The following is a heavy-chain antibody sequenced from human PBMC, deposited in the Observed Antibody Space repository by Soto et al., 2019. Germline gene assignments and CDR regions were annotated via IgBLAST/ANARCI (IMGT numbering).Heavy chain of an antibody. D-gene: IGHD3-10*01. CDR1: GGSISSYY. Sequence: SETLSLTCTVSGGSISSYYWSWIRQPPGKGLEWIGYIYYSGSTNYNPSLKSRVTISADTSKNQFSLKLSSVTAADTAVYYCASLDRGVIINDAFDIWGQGTMVTVSS. CDR3: ASLDRGVIINDAFDI. V-gene: IGHV4-59*08. CDR2: IYYSGST. J-gene: IGHJ3*02.